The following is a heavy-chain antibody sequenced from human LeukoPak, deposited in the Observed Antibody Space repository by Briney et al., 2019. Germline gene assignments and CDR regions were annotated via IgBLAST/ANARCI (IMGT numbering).Heavy chain of an antibody. CDR3: ARAVPMVRGVMVAGGFDY. D-gene: IGHD3-10*01. CDR2: IIPILGIA. J-gene: IGHJ4*02. Sequence: GASVKVSCKASGGTFSSYAISWVRQAPGQGLEWMGRIIPILGIANYAQKFQGRVTITADKSTSTAYMELSSLRSEDTAVYYCARAVPMVRGVMVAGGFDYWGQGTLVTVSS. V-gene: IGHV1-69*04. CDR1: GGTFSSYA.